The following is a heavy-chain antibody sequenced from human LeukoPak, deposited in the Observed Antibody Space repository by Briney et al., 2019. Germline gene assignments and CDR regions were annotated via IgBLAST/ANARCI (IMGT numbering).Heavy chain of an antibody. CDR2: IYYSGGT. J-gene: IGHJ5*02. D-gene: IGHD3-16*01. CDR3: ARLGRYDYVRFDP. V-gene: IGHV4-39*01. Sequence: SETLSLTCTVSGGSISSSSYYWGWIRQPPGKGLEWIGSIYYSGGTYYNPSLKSRVTISVDTSKNQFSLKLSSVTAADTAVYYCARLGRYDYVRFDPWGQGTLVTVSS. CDR1: GGSISSSSYY.